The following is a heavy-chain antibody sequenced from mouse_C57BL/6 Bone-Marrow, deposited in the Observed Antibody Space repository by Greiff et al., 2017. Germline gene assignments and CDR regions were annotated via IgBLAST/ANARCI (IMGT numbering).Heavy chain of an antibody. D-gene: IGHD2-1*01. CDR3: ARLYDGSHGRYFDV. V-gene: IGHV5-15*04. Sequence: VKLVESGGGLVQPGGSLTLSCAASGFTFSDYGMAWVRQAPRQGPEWVAFISNLAYSIYYADTVTGRFTISRGNAKNTLYLEMSSLRYEDTAMYYGARLYDGSHGRYFDVWGTGTTVTVAS. CDR1: GFTFSDYG. J-gene: IGHJ1*03. CDR2: ISNLAYSI.